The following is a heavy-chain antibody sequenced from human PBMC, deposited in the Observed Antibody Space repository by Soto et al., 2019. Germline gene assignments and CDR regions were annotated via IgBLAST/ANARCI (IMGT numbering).Heavy chain of an antibody. J-gene: IGHJ2*01. D-gene: IGHD1-26*01. CDR3: AGGGSLYWYFDL. Sequence: QVQLVQSGAEVKKPGASVKVSCKASGYTFTSYAMHWVRQAPGQRLEWMGWINAGNGNTKYSQKFQGRVTITRDTSASTGYMELSSLRSEDTAVYYCAGGGSLYWYFDLWGRGTLVTVSS. V-gene: IGHV1-3*01. CDR2: INAGNGNT. CDR1: GYTFTSYA.